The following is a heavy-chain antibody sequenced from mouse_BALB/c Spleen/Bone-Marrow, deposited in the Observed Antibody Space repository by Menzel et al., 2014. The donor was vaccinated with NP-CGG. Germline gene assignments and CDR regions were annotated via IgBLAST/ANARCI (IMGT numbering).Heavy chain of an antibody. CDR1: GYTFTSYW. CDR3: ASPYGSYDAMDY. D-gene: IGHD1-1*02. J-gene: IGHJ4*01. CDR2: IYPGDGDT. Sequence: VKLVESGAELARPGASVKLSCKASGYTFTSYWMQWVKQRPGQGLQWIGAIYPGDGDTRYTQKFRGKATLTADKSSNTAYMQLSSLTSEDSAVYFRASPYGSYDAMDYWGQGTSVTVSS. V-gene: IGHV1-87*01.